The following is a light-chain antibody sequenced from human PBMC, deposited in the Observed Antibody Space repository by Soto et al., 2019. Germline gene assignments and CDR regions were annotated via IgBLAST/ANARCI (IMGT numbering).Light chain of an antibody. V-gene: IGKV3-20*01. CDR2: GAS. CDR1: QTVSSNY. CDR3: QQYTGPPTT. J-gene: IGKJ5*01. Sequence: EIILTQSPDTLSLSTRKRATLSCSASQTVSSNYLDWCQQRPGQAPRLLIYGASTRAAGIPDRLSGSGSGTDFTLTITRLEPEDSAVYFCQQYTGPPTTFGQGTRLEIK.